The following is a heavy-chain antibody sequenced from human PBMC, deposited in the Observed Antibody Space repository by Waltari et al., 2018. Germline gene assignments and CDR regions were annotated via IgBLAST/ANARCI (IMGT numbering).Heavy chain of an antibody. D-gene: IGHD2-21*01. CDR3: ARGVQIWGWYFDY. Sequence: QAQLVQSGAEVKKTGSAVKVPCKASGGTFSSYAISWGRQAPGQGLEWMGGIIPIFGTANYAQKFQGRVTITADESTSTAYMELSSLRSEDTAVYYCARGVQIWGWYFDYWGQGTLVTVSS. CDR1: GGTFSSYA. V-gene: IGHV1-69*01. J-gene: IGHJ4*02. CDR2: IIPIFGTA.